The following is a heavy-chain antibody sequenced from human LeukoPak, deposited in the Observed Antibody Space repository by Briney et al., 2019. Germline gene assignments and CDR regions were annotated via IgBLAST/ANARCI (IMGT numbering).Heavy chain of an antibody. CDR1: GYTFTNHP. Sequence: GVSVKVSCKASGYTFTNHPMHWVRQAPGQGLEWMGWINPNSGDTNYVQKFQGRVTMTRDPSISTAYMELSGLRADDTAVYYCARERYTAYGNFDYWGQGTQVTVSS. CDR2: INPNSGDT. D-gene: IGHD5-12*01. CDR3: ARERYTAYGNFDY. J-gene: IGHJ4*02. V-gene: IGHV1-2*02.